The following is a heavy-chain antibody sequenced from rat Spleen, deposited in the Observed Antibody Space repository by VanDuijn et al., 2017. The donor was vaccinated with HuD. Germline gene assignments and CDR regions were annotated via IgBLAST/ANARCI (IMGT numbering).Heavy chain of an antibody. Sequence: EVQLAESGGGLVQPGRSLKLSCAASGFTFSDYFMAWVRQAPTKGLEWVASISYDGGNTYYRDSVKGRFTISRDNAKSSLYLQMDSLRSEDTATYYCTTDRDSSYIYEGYWGQGVMVTVSS. J-gene: IGHJ2*01. CDR2: ISYDGGNT. CDR3: TTDRDSSYIYEGY. V-gene: IGHV5-20*01. D-gene: IGHD1-2*01. CDR1: GFTFSDYF.